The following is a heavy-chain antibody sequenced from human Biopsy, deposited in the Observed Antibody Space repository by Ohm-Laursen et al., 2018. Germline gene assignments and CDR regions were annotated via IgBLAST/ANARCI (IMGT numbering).Heavy chain of an antibody. CDR2: IRSKAKSYAT. CDR3: TLEGAGFDN. J-gene: IGHJ4*02. Sequence: GSLRLSCAAAGFTFSASAVHWVRQASGKGLEWVGRIRSKAKSYATAYAASVTGSFTISRDDSKNTTYLQMNSLKTEDTAVYYCTLEGAGFDNWGQGTLVTVSS. D-gene: IGHD3-10*01. CDR1: GFTFSASA. V-gene: IGHV3-73*01.